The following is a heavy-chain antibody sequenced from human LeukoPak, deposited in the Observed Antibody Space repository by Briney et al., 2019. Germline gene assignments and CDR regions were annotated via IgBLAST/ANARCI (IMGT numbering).Heavy chain of an antibody. J-gene: IGHJ4*02. D-gene: IGHD3-3*01. CDR2: ISSSSSYI. CDR3: ARDHSEWLPWLDY. V-gene: IGHV3-21*01. CDR1: GFTFSSYS. Sequence: GGSLRLSCAASGFTFSSYSMNWVRQAPGKGLEWVSSISSSSSYIYYADSVKGRFTISRDNAKNSLYLQMNSLRAEDTAVHYCARDHSEWLPWLDYWGQGTLVTVSS.